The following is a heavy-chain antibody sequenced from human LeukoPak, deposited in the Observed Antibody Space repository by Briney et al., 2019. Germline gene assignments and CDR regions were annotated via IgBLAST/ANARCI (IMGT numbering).Heavy chain of an antibody. Sequence: SETLSLTCAVYGGSFSGYYWSWIRQPPGKGLEWIGEINHSGSTNYNPSLKSRDTISVDTSKNQFSLKLSSVTAADTAVYYCARGNPTLDIVATTYYYYGMDVWGKGTTVTVSS. D-gene: IGHD5-12*01. CDR2: INHSGST. CDR3: ARGNPTLDIVATTYYYYGMDV. V-gene: IGHV4-34*01. J-gene: IGHJ6*04. CDR1: GGSFSGYY.